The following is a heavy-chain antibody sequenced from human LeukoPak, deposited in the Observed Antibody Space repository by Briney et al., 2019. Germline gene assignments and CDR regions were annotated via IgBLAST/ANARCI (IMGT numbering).Heavy chain of an antibody. Sequence: GASVKVSCKASGYTFTSYGISWVRQAPGQGLEWMGWISAYNGNTNYAQKLQGRVTMTTDTSTSTAYTELRSLRSDDTAVYYCARGVWFGELFRVFDYWGQGTLVTVSS. J-gene: IGHJ4*02. V-gene: IGHV1-18*01. CDR3: ARGVWFGELFRVFDY. CDR2: ISAYNGNT. D-gene: IGHD3-10*01. CDR1: GYTFTSYG.